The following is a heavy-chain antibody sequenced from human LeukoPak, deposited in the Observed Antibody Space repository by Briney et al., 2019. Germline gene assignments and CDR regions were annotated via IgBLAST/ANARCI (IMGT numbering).Heavy chain of an antibody. CDR1: GGSLSSGGYY. V-gene: IGHV4-31*03. J-gene: IGHJ3*02. D-gene: IGHD3-10*01. Sequence: SQTLSLTCTVSGGSLSSGGYYWGWVRQHPGTGLEWIGYMYYSGSTYYNPSLKSRVTISVDTSKNQFSLKLSSVTAADTAVYYCARSSQYYSFDIWGQGTMVTVSS. CDR2: MYYSGST. CDR3: ARSSQYYSFDI.